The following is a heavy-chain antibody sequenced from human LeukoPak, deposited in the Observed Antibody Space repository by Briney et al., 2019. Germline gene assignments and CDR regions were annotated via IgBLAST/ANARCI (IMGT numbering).Heavy chain of an antibody. V-gene: IGHV1-69*05. Sequence: SVKVSCKASGGSFSSYAISWVRQAPGQGLEWMGGIIPIFGTTNYAQKFQGRVTITTDESTSTAYMELSSLRSEDTAVYYCARSEGIAAPVDYWGQGTLVTVSS. J-gene: IGHJ4*02. CDR2: IIPIFGTT. D-gene: IGHD6-13*01. CDR3: ARSEGIAAPVDY. CDR1: GGSFSSYA.